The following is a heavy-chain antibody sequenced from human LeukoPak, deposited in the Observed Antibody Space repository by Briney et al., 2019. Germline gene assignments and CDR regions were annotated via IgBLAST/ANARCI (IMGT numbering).Heavy chain of an antibody. CDR3: AKEGTPQVSTWYDL. D-gene: IGHD3-10*01. CDR1: GVTLSPYG. V-gene: IGHV3-30*18. J-gene: IGHJ5*02. CDR2: ISYEGGTQ. Sequence: GMSLRLSCAASGVTLSPYGMHWVRQAPGKGLEWVAVISYEGGTQHYADSVKGRFIISRDNPRNTLYLQMNILKTEDTAVYYCAKEGTPQVSTWYDLWGQGTQVIVSS.